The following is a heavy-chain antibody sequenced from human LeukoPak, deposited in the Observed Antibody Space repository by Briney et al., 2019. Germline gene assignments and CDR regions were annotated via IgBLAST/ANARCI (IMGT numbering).Heavy chain of an antibody. V-gene: IGHV3-23*01. CDR1: GFTFSSYG. CDR2: ISGSGDRT. J-gene: IGHJ2*01. D-gene: IGHD3-10*01. CDR3: AKDRRAYYGSGSSYGWYFDL. Sequence: GGSLRLSCAASGFTFSSYGMSWVRQAPGKGLEWVSAISGSGDRTYYADSVKGRFTISRDNSKNTLYLQMNSLRAEDTAVYYCAKDRRAYYGSGSSYGWYFDLWGRGTLVTVSS.